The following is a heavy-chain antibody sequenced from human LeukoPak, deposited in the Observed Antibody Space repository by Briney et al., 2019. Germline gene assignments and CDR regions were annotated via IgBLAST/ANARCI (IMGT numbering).Heavy chain of an antibody. D-gene: IGHD2-15*01. V-gene: IGHV1-2*02. J-gene: IGHJ5*02. CDR3: ARDPAYCSGGSCYLWFDP. CDR2: INPNSGGT. CDR1: GYTFTGYY. Sequence: ASVKVFCKASGYTFTGYYMHWVRQAPGQGLEWMGWINPNSGGTNYAQKFQGRVTMTRDTSISTAYMELSRLRSDDTAVYYCARDPAYCSGGSCYLWFDPWGQGTLVTVSS.